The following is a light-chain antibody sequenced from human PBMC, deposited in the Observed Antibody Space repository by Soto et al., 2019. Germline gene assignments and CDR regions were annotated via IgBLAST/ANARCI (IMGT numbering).Light chain of an antibody. Sequence: IVLTQSPATLSVSPGEKFTLSCRASQSVSSSLAWYQQRPGQAPRLLIYDTSTRAPGIAARFSGSGSGTEFTLTISSLQSEDVAVYYCQQYVHWPPGTFGQGTIVDI. CDR1: QSVSSS. V-gene: IGKV3-15*01. J-gene: IGKJ1*01. CDR2: DTS. CDR3: QQYVHWPPGT.